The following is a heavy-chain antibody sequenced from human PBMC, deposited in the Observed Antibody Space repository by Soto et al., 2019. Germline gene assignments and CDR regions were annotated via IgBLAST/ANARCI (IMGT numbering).Heavy chain of an antibody. CDR3: VATTVTTISLDY. CDR1: GGSISNDNYY. J-gene: IGHJ4*02. Sequence: QVQLRESGPGLVKPSQTLSLTCTVSGGSISNDNYYWTWIRQHPGKGLEWIGYSYYSGSTYYNPSLKSRFSISVDTSTNQFSLKLSSVTAADTAVYYCVATTVTTISLDYWGQGTLVTVSS. CDR2: SYYSGST. V-gene: IGHV4-31*03. D-gene: IGHD4-17*01.